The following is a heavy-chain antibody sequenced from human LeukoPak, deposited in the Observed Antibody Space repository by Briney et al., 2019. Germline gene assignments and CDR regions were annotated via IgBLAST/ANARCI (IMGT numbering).Heavy chain of an antibody. V-gene: IGHV4-61*08. Sequence: SETLSLTCTVSGGSISSGGYYWSWIRQHPGKGLEWIGYIYYTGSTNYNPSLKSRVTISVDTSKNQFSLKLSSVTAADTAVYYCARDLTGDRWFDPWGQGTLVIVSS. D-gene: IGHD1-20*01. CDR3: ARDLTGDRWFDP. CDR2: IYYTGST. J-gene: IGHJ5*02. CDR1: GGSISSGGYY.